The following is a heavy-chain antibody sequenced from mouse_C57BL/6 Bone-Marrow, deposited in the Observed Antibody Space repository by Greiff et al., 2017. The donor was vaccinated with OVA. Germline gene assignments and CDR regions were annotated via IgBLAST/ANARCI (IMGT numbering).Heavy chain of an antibody. CDR2: ISDGGSYT. D-gene: IGHD1-1*01. CDR1: GFTFSSYA. J-gene: IGHJ2*01. Sequence: EVKLMESGGGLVKPGGSLKLSCAASGFTFSSYAMSWVRQTPEKRLEWVAPISDGGSYTYYPDNVKGRFTISRDNAKNNLYLQMSHLKSEDTAMYYCARVYYYGTIDYWGQGTTLTVSS. V-gene: IGHV5-4*03. CDR3: ARVYYYGTIDY.